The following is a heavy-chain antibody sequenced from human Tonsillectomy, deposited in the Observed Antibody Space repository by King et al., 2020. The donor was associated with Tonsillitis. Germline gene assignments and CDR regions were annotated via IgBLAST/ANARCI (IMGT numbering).Heavy chain of an antibody. J-gene: IGHJ6*03. V-gene: IGHV3-7*01. CDR3: ARVYCSGGSCFSRDYYYYMDV. CDR1: GFKFSNFW. Sequence: VQLVESGGGLVQPGGSLRLSCAASGFKFSNFWMTWVRQAPGKGLEWVANIKQDGGEKYYVDSVEGRFTISRDNAKNSLYLQMNSLRAEDTAVYFCARVYCSGGSCFSRDYYYYMDVWSKGTTVTVSS. CDR2: IKQDGGEK. D-gene: IGHD2-15*01.